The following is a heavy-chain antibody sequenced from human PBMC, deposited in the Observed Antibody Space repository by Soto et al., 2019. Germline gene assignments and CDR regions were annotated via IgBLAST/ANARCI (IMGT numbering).Heavy chain of an antibody. D-gene: IGHD3-22*01. CDR3: ARGGSDYEGSGYYRGHV. V-gene: IGHV1-69*12. CDR2: IVPIFGA. CDR1: GGTFSNYG. J-gene: IGHJ6*04. Sequence: QVQLVQSGAEVKKPGSSVKVSCKSSGGTFSNYGFSWVRQAPGQGLECMGVIVPIFGAEHPQKFQGRVTITADESTKTVFMERRGMRSEDTAVYYCARGGSDYEGSGYYRGHVWGKGTTVTVSS.